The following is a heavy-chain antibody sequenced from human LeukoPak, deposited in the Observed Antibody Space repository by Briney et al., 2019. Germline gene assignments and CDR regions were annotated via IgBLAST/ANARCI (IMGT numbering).Heavy chain of an antibody. CDR1: GFTFSSYS. Sequence: PGGSLRLSCAASGFTFSSYSMNWVRQAPGKGLEWVSYISSSSSTIYYADSVKGRFTISRDNAKNSLYLQMNSLRAEDTAVYYCARVFRFIAARPKSELDYWGQGTLVTVSS. J-gene: IGHJ4*02. D-gene: IGHD6-6*01. CDR2: ISSSSSTI. V-gene: IGHV3-48*01. CDR3: ARVFRFIAARPKSELDY.